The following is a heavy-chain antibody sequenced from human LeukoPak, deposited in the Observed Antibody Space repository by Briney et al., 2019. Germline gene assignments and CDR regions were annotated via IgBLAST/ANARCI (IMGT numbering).Heavy chain of an antibody. Sequence: ASVKVSCKASGYTFTRYVINWVRQAAGQGLEWMGWMNPNSGKTYYAQKFQGRVTMTRNTSISTAYMELSSLGSENTAVYYGARGIGYSSPPDWFDPWGQGTLVTVSS. CDR2: MNPNSGKT. V-gene: IGHV1-8*01. D-gene: IGHD6-13*01. CDR3: ARGIGYSSPPDWFDP. CDR1: GYTFTRYV. J-gene: IGHJ5*02.